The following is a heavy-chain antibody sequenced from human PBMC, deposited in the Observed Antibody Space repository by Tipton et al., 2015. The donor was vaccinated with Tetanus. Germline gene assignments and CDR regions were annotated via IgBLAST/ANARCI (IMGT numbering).Heavy chain of an antibody. CDR1: GGSFNSGTFY. CDR2: IYYNGNT. Sequence: TLSLTCTVSGGSFNSGTFYLDWFRQSPGKGLAWIGNIYYNGNTLQNPSLKSRVTMSLDKSKNQFSLKLRSVTAADTAFYYCSRTAVNWFDPWGPGILVTLSS. J-gene: IGHJ5*02. V-gene: IGHV4-39*01. D-gene: IGHD2-21*02. CDR3: SRTAVNWFDP.